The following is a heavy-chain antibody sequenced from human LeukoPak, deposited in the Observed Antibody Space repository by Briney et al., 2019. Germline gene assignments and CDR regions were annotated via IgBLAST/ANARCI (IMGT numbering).Heavy chain of an antibody. J-gene: IGHJ4*02. D-gene: IGHD2-2*01. CDR3: ARYRSVVGSTSPIRY. V-gene: IGHV4-30-4*08. Sequence: SQTLSLTCTVSGGSISSGDYYWSWIRQPPGKGLEWIGYIYYSGSTYYNPSLRRRVTISVDTSKNQFSLKLSSVTAADTAVYYCARYRSVVGSTSPIRYWGQGTLVTVSS. CDR1: GGSISSGDYY. CDR2: IYYSGST.